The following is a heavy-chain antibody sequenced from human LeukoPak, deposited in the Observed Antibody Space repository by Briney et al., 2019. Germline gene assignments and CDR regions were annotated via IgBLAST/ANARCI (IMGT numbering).Heavy chain of an antibody. J-gene: IGHJ4*02. CDR3: ARDSYLGPFDY. CDR2: ISYDGSNK. V-gene: IGHV3-30*04. CDR1: GFTFSSYA. D-gene: IGHD1-26*01. Sequence: GGSLRLSCAASGFTFSSYAMHWVRQAPGKGLEWVAVISYDGSNKYYADSVKGRFTISRDNSKNTLYLQMNSLRAEDTAVYYCARDSYLGPFDYWGQGTLVTVSS.